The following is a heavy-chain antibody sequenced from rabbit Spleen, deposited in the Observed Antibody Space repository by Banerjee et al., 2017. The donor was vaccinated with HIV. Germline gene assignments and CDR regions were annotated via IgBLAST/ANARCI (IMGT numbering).Heavy chain of an antibody. D-gene: IGHD8-1*01. CDR3: VRLWDYAASSAIGYYFNL. J-gene: IGHJ4*01. Sequence: QEQLVESGGGLVQPGGSLKLSCKASGFDFSNYGVSWVRQAPGKGLEWIGYIDPRFDNIYYASWVNGRFTISSHNAQNTLYLQLNSLTAADTATYFCVRLWDYAASSAIGYYFNLWGQGTLVTVS. V-gene: IGHV1S47*01. CDR1: GFDFSNYG. CDR2: IDPRFDNI.